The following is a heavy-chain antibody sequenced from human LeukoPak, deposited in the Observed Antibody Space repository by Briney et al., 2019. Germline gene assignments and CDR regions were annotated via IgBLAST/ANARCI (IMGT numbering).Heavy chain of an antibody. CDR1: GFTFSSYS. Sequence: GGSLRLSCAASGFTFSSYSINWVRQAPGKGLEWVSYISSSSSTIYYADSVKGRFTISRDNAKNSLYLQMNSLRAEDTAVYYCARDHLSTAVTNPLDYWGQGTLVTVSS. D-gene: IGHD4-17*01. CDR2: ISSSSSTI. J-gene: IGHJ4*02. CDR3: ARDHLSTAVTNPLDY. V-gene: IGHV3-48*01.